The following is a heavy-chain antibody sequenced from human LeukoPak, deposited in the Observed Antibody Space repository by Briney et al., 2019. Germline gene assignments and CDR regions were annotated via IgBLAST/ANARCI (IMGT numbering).Heavy chain of an antibody. J-gene: IGHJ4*02. Sequence: GASVKVSCKASGYTFTGYYMHWVRQATGQGLEWMGWMNPNSGNTGYAQKFQGRVTITRNTSISTAYMELSSLRSEDTAVYYCARGQVGATLDYWGQGTLVTVSS. CDR3: ARGQVGATLDY. CDR2: MNPNSGNT. V-gene: IGHV1-8*03. CDR1: GYTFTGYY. D-gene: IGHD1-26*01.